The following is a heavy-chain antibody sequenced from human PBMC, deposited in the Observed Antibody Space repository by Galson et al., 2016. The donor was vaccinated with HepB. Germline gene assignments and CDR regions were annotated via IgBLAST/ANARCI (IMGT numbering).Heavy chain of an antibody. Sequence: SLRLSCAVSGFTFSSHAMHWVRQAPGKGLEWVAGISDDGSSKYYVPSVKGRFSISRDNSKDMLYLQMDSLRPEDTAVYYCAKSRHATPIDFIFNRWGQGTLVTVSS. CDR1: GFTFSSHA. J-gene: IGHJ5*02. CDR3: AKSRHATPIDFIFNR. V-gene: IGHV3-30*18. D-gene: IGHD2-21*02. CDR2: ISDDGSSK.